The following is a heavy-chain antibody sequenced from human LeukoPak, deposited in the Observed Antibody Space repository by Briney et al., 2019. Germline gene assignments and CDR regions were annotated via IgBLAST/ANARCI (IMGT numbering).Heavy chain of an antibody. CDR3: ARDRAGYCSSRSCSQGGFDF. D-gene: IGHD2-2*01. Sequence: GASVKVSCKVSGYTLTELSMHWVRQAPGKGLEWMGGFDPEDGETIYAQKFQGRVTMTEDTSTDTAYMELSSLRSEDTAVYYCARDRAGYCSSRSCSQGGFDFWGQGTMVTVSS. CDR1: GYTLTELS. V-gene: IGHV1-24*01. J-gene: IGHJ3*01. CDR2: FDPEDGET.